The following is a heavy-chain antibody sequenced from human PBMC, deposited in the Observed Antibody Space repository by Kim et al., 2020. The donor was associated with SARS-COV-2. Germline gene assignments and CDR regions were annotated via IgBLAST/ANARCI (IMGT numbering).Heavy chain of an antibody. J-gene: IGHJ5*02. Sequence: ASVKVSCKVSGYTLTELSMHWVRQAPGKGLEWMGGFDPEDGETIYAQKFQGRVTMTEDTSTDTAYMELSSLRSEDTAVYYCATASPGGYYYDSSGPNPNWFDPWGHGTLVTVSS. CDR1: GYTLTELS. D-gene: IGHD3-22*01. CDR3: ATASPGGYYYDSSGPNPNWFDP. CDR2: FDPEDGET. V-gene: IGHV1-24*01.